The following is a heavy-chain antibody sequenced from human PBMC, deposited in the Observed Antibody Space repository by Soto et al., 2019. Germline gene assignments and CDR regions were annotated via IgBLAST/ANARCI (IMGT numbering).Heavy chain of an antibody. CDR3: ARLYGSGSYLDYYYYMDV. D-gene: IGHD3-10*01. CDR2: IYHSGST. Sequence: SETLSLTCAVSSGSISSSNWWSWVRQPPGKGLEWIGEIYHSGSTNYNPSLKSRVTISVDKSKNQFSLKLSSVTAADTAVYYCARLYGSGSYLDYYYYMDVWGKGTTVTVSS. CDR1: SGSISSSNW. V-gene: IGHV4-4*02. J-gene: IGHJ6*03.